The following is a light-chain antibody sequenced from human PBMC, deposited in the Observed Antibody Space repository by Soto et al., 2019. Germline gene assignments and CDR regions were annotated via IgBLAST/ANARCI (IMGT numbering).Light chain of an antibody. CDR2: DAF. CDR1: QSVSSN. J-gene: IGKJ4*01. Sequence: VLMTQSPATLSVSPGERATLSCRASQSVSSNLAWYRQKPGQAPRLPIYDAFTRATGIPARFSGSGSGTEFTLTISSLQSEDFAVYYCQQYHNWPPLTFGGGTKVDIK. V-gene: IGKV3-15*01. CDR3: QQYHNWPPLT.